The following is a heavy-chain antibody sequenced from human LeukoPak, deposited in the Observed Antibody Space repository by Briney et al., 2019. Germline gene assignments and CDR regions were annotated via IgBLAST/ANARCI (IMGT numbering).Heavy chain of an antibody. CDR3: TKGRGSRVYTSSDS. D-gene: IGHD2-8*01. CDR1: GFTFSYFE. CDR2: ISLSGSTI. V-gene: IGHV3-48*03. J-gene: IGHJ5*01. Sequence: GGSLRLSCAASGFTFSYFEMNWVRQAPGKGLEWLSYISLSGSTIYYADSVKGRFTISRDNSNNTAYLQMNSLRAEDTAVYFCTKGRGSRVYTSSDSWGHGTLVTVSS.